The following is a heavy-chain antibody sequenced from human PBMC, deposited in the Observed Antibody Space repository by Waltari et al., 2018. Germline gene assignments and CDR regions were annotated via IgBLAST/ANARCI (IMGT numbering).Heavy chain of an antibody. Sequence: QVQLVQSGAEVKKPGASVKVSCKASGYTFTSYGIRWVRQAPGQGLEWMGWISAYNGNTNYAQKLQGRVTTTTDTSTSTAYMELRSLRSDDTAVYYCARDLVSGYYSPPRDYWGQGTLVTVSS. CDR2: ISAYNGNT. V-gene: IGHV1-18*01. D-gene: IGHD3-22*01. J-gene: IGHJ4*02. CDR1: GYTFTSYG. CDR3: ARDLVSGYYSPPRDY.